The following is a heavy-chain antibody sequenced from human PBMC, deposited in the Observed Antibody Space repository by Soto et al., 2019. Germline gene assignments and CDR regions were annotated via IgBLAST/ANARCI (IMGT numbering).Heavy chain of an antibody. CDR1: GFTVSNNY. D-gene: IGHD3-10*01. J-gene: IGHJ4*02. V-gene: IGHV3-53*01. CDR3: APRPGGGGY. CDR2: IYSGGYT. Sequence: EVQLVESGGGLIQPGGSLRLSCAVSGFTVSNNYMSWVRQAPGKGLEGVSVIYSGGYTAYGDSVKGRFTISRDNSKNTLYLQKKRRGPADTAVFYGAPRPGGGGYWGQGTLVTVSS.